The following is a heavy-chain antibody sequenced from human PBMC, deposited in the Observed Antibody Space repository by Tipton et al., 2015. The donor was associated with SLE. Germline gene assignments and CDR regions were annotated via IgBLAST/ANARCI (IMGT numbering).Heavy chain of an antibody. D-gene: IGHD2-21*02. J-gene: IGHJ6*02. Sequence: TLSLTCNVSGDSITNYYWSWIRQPPGKGLEWIGYVYYTGSTNYNPSLKSRVAISVDTSKNQFSLKLTSVTAADTAVYYCARGLVTWRGAIVGVDVWGQGTTVNVSS. CDR1: GDSITNYY. V-gene: IGHV4-59*08. CDR2: VYYTGST. CDR3: ARGLVTWRGAIVGVDV.